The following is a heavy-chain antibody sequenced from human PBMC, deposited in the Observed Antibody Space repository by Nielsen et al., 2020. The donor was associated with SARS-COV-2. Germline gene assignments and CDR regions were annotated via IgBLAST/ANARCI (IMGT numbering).Heavy chain of an antibody. J-gene: IGHJ6*02. V-gene: IGHV1-46*01. CDR1: EYTFTSDH. CDR2: INPSGDYT. D-gene: IGHD3-3*01. CDR3: ARDREKGAIRFLEWLSYYYYGMDV. Sequence: ASVKVSCKTSEYTFTSDHMHWVRQAPGQGFEWMGIINPSGDYTTYAQRFQGRVTVTRDTSTSTVYMELSSLRSEDTAVYYCARDREKGAIRFLEWLSYYYYGMDVWGQGTTVTVSS.